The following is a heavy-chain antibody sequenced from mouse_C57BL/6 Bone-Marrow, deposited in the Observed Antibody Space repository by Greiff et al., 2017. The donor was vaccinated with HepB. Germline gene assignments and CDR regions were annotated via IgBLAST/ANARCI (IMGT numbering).Heavy chain of an antibody. CDR1: GYTFTSYG. D-gene: IGHD4-1*01. CDR2: IYNGNGYT. V-gene: IGHV1-58*01. J-gene: IGHJ2*01. CDR3: AIGNWE. Sequence: EVQLQQSGAGLVRPGSSVKMSCKTSGYTFTSYGINWVHQRPGQGLEWIGYIYNGNGYTEYTEKFKGKATLTSDTSSSTDYMQLSSLTSEDSAIYFCAIGNWEWGRGNALTVSS.